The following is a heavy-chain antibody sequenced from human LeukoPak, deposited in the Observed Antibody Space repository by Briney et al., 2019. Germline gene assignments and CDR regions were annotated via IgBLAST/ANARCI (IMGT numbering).Heavy chain of an antibody. J-gene: IGHJ3*02. V-gene: IGHV1-24*01. Sequence: ASVKVSCKVSGYTLTELSMHWVRQAPGKGLEWMGGFDPEDGETIYAQKFQGRVTMTRDTSTSTVYMELSSLRSEDTAVYYCARDKGGVGATNAFDIWGQGTMVTVSS. CDR2: FDPEDGET. CDR3: ARDKGGVGATNAFDI. CDR1: GYTLTELS. D-gene: IGHD1-26*01.